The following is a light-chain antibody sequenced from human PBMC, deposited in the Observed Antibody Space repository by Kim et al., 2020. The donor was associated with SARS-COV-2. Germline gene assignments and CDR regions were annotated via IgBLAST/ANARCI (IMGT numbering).Light chain of an antibody. CDR2: HAC. CDR1: QTVSGTY. CDR3: QQYGSSSRWT. Sequence: ERATLSCSASQTVSGTYLAGFQQKPGQAPRLLIYHACSRATGIPDRISGSESGTDFTLTISRLEPEDFAVYYCQQYGSSSRWTFGQGTKVDIK. J-gene: IGKJ1*01. V-gene: IGKV3-20*01.